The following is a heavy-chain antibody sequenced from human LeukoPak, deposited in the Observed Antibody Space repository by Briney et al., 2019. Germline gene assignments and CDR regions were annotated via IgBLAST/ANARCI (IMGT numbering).Heavy chain of an antibody. CDR2: MNPNSGNT. Sequence: GASVKVSCKASGYTFTSYDINWVRQATGQGLEWVGWMNPNSGNTGYAQKFQGRVTITRNTSISTAYMELSSLRSEDTAVYYCARGPPVTTFDSYFDYWGQGTLVTVSS. J-gene: IGHJ4*02. V-gene: IGHV1-8*03. CDR3: ARGPPVTTFDSYFDY. CDR1: GYTFTSYD. D-gene: IGHD4-17*01.